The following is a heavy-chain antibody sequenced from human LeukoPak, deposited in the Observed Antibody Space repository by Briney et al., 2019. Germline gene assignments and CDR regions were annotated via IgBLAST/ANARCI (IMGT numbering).Heavy chain of an antibody. CDR2: IIPIFGTA. J-gene: IGHJ6*02. CDR1: GGTFSSYA. CDR3: ARDQEKEVVAATRVDYYYYGMDV. Sequence: ASVKVSCKASGGTFSSYAISWVGQAPGQGLEGMGGIIPIFGTANYAQKFQGRVTITADESTSTAYMELSSLRSEDTAVYYCARDQEKEVVAATRVDYYYYGMDVWGQGTTVTVSS. V-gene: IGHV1-69*13. D-gene: IGHD2-15*01.